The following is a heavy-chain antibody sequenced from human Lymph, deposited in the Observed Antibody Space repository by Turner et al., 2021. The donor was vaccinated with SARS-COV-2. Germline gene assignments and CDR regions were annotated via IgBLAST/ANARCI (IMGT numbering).Heavy chain of an antibody. V-gene: IGHV3-23*01. D-gene: IGHD6-6*01. Sequence: EVQLLESGGGLVRPGGSLRLSCAASGFTFSSYAMSWVRQAPGKGLEWVAAISGSGGSTYYADSVKGRFTISRDNSKNTLYLQMNSLRAEDTAVYYCANLYSSSAAGDPWGQGTLVTVSS. CDR1: GFTFSSYA. CDR3: ANLYSSSAAGDP. J-gene: IGHJ5*02. CDR2: ISGSGGST.